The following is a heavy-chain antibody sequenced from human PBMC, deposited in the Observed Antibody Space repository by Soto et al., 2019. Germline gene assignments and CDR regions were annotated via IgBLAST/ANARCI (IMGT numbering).Heavy chain of an antibody. CDR2: ISKDGSNK. J-gene: IGHJ4*02. CDR3: ARDVSNYHGSGSPDY. D-gene: IGHD3-10*01. Sequence: GGSLRLSCAASGFTFSSYAMHWVRQAPGKGLEWVAVISKDGSNKYYAESVKGRFTISRDNSKNTLFLQMNSLRAEDTAVYYCARDVSNYHGSGSPDYWGQGTLVTSPQ. CDR1: GFTFSSYA. V-gene: IGHV3-30-3*01.